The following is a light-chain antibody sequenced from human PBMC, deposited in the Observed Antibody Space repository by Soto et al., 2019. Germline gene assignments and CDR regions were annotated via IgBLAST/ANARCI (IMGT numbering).Light chain of an antibody. V-gene: IGKV3-20*01. CDR2: GAS. CDR3: QQYGSSPRT. J-gene: IGKJ1*01. Sequence: EIVLTQSPGTLSLSPGERATLSCRASQSVSSSYLAWYQQKPGQAPRLLIYGASSRATGIPDRFSGSGSRTDFTLTISRLEPEDFAVYYCQQYGSSPRTFGQGTNVEIK. CDR1: QSVSSSY.